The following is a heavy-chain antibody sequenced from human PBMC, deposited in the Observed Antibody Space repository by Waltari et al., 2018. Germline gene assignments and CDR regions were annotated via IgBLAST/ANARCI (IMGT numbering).Heavy chain of an antibody. Sequence: QVQLVQSEAEVTKPGDSVKISCKASKDTVVGNYIHWIRPAPGHGLEWMGVINPTGLSASYAQQYKGRVTLTRDTSTNTVYMEVRSLHSDDTAVYYCAADPRPRLRFNWFDPWGQGTEVTVSS. V-gene: IGHV1-46*01. CDR3: AADPRPRLRFNWFDP. J-gene: IGHJ5*01. D-gene: IGHD3-3*01. CDR1: KDTVVGNY. CDR2: INPTGLSA.